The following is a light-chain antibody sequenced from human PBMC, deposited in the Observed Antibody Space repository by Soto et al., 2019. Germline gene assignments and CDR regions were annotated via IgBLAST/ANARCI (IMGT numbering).Light chain of an antibody. CDR1: QTISSW. CDR2: KAS. V-gene: IGKV1-5*03. CDR3: LQYINYPET. Sequence: DIQMTQSPSTLSASVGDRVTITCRASQTISSWLAWYQQKPGKAPKLLIYKASTLKSGVPSRFSGSGSGTEFTLTISSLQPEDSATYYCLQYINYPETFGQGTKVDIK. J-gene: IGKJ1*01.